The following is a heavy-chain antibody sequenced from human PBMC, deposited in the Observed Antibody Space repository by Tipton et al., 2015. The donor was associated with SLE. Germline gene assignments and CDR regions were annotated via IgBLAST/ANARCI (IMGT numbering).Heavy chain of an antibody. CDR3: ARDHPIAAYAFDI. CDR1: GGSISSHY. D-gene: IGHD6-13*01. Sequence: TLSLTCTVSGGSISSHYWSWIRQPPGKGLEWIGYIYYSGSTYYNPSLKSRVTISVDTSKNQFSLKLSSVTAADTAVYYCARDHPIAAYAFDIWGQGTMVTVSS. CDR2: IYYSGST. J-gene: IGHJ3*02. V-gene: IGHV4-59*11.